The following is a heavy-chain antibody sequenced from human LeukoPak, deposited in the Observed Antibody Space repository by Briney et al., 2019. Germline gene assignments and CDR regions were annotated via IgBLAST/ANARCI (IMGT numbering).Heavy chain of an antibody. Sequence: ASVKVSCKASGYTFTSYGISWVRQAPGQGLEWMGWISAYNGNTNYAQKLQGRVTMTTDTSTSTAYMELRSLRSDDTAVYYCARTSGPVTLGYYYYMDVWAKGPRSPSP. J-gene: IGHJ6*03. CDR1: GYTFTSYG. CDR2: ISAYNGNT. V-gene: IGHV1-18*01. CDR3: ARTSGPVTLGYYYYMDV. D-gene: IGHD2-15*01.